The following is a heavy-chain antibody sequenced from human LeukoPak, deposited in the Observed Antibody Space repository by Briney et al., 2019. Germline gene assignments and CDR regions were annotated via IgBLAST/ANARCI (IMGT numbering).Heavy chain of an antibody. V-gene: IGHV3-66*01. Sequence: GGSLRLSCAASGFTVSNNYMSWVRQAPGKGLEWVSVIYAGGSTYYADSVKGRFTISRDNSKSTLYFQMNSLRAEDTAVYYCAKDRGYIRAVAYFDYWGQGTLVTVSS. CDR2: IYAGGST. CDR3: AKDRGYIRAVAYFDY. CDR1: GFTVSNNY. J-gene: IGHJ4*02. D-gene: IGHD6-19*01.